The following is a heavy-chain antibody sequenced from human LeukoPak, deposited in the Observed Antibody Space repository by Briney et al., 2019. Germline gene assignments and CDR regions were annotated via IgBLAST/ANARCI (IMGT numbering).Heavy chain of an antibody. CDR3: ARRDISSGWSFDY. Sequence: AETLSLTCTVSGGSISNYHWSWIRQPAGKGLEWIGQIHTSGSTNYNPPLKSRVTMSIDTPENQLSLTIRSVTAADTAVYYCARRDISSGWSFDYWGQGTLVTVSS. D-gene: IGHD6-19*01. J-gene: IGHJ4*02. CDR2: IHTSGST. CDR1: GGSISNYH. V-gene: IGHV4-4*07.